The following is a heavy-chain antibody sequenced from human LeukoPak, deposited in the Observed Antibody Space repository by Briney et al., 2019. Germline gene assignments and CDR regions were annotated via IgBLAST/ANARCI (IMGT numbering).Heavy chain of an antibody. CDR2: ISSSSSYI. D-gene: IGHD3-22*01. V-gene: IGHV3-21*01. CDR3: AIEPLPQDYYDSSGYYENAFDI. CDR1: GFTFSSYS. J-gene: IGHJ3*02. Sequence: PGGSLRLSCAASGFTFSSYSMNWVRQAPWKGLEWVSSISSSSSYIYYADSVKGRFTISRDNAKNSLYLQMNSLIAEDTAVYYCAIEPLPQDYYDSSGYYENAFDIWGQGTMVTVSS.